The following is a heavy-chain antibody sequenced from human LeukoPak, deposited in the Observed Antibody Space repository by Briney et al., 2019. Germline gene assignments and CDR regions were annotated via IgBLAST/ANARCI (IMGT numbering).Heavy chain of an antibody. Sequence: PRGSLRLSCAASGFTFSTYGFHWVRQAPGKGLDWVAVIWYDGTIAYYGDSVKGRFTVSKDNSKNTLYLQMNSLRAEDTAVYYCARDWALTGFDYWGQGTLVTVSS. CDR2: IWYDGTIA. CDR3: ARDWALTGFDY. J-gene: IGHJ4*02. V-gene: IGHV3-33*01. CDR1: GFTFSTYG. D-gene: IGHD3-9*01.